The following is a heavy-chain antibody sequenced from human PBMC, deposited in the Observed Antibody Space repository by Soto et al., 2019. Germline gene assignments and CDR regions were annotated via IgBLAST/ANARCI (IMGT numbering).Heavy chain of an antibody. CDR2: IYYSGST. Sequence: SETLSLTCTVSGGSVSSGSYYWSWIRQPPGKGLEWIGYIYYSGSTNYNPSLKSRVTISVDTSKNQFSLKLSSVTAADTAVYYCARERYGSGKVRWFDPWGQGTLVTVSS. D-gene: IGHD3-10*01. CDR1: GGSVSSGSYY. J-gene: IGHJ5*02. CDR3: ARERYGSGKVRWFDP. V-gene: IGHV4-61*01.